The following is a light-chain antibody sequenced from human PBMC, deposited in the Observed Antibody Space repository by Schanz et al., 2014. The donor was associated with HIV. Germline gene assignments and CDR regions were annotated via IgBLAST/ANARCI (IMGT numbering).Light chain of an antibody. CDR2: DTN. J-gene: IGKJ5*01. V-gene: IGKV3-15*01. Sequence: EIVMTQSPAILSVSPGERVTLSCRARQSVSRYLAWYQHKPSQAPRLLMYDTNTRATGIPARISGSGSGTEFTLTISSLQSEDFALYYCQQYKIWPITFGRGTRLEIK. CDR1: QSVSRY. CDR3: QQYKIWPIT.